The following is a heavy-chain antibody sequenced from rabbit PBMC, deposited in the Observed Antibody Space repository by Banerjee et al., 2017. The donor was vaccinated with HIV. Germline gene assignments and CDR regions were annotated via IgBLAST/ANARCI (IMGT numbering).Heavy chain of an antibody. D-gene: IGHD6-1*01. V-gene: IGHV1S45*01. CDR2: IYGGSTGNT. Sequence: QEQLVESGGGLVQPEGSLTLTCKASGFDFSSNAMCWVRQAPGKGLELIACIYGGSTGNTGYASWARGRFTISKTSSTTVELKMTSLTAADTATYFCARGVDNYGWALNLWGQGTLVTVS. CDR1: GFDFSSNA. J-gene: IGHJ6*01. CDR3: ARGVDNYGWALNL.